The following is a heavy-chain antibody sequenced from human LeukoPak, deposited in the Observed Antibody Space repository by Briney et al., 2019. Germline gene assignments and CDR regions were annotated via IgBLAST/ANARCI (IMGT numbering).Heavy chain of an antibody. J-gene: IGHJ4*02. V-gene: IGHV1-69*04. CDR2: IIPILGIA. D-gene: IGHD5-24*01. CDR3: ARGGGKDGYTLVY. CDR1: GGTFSSYA. Sequence: SVKVSCKASGGTFSSYAISWVRQAPGQGLEGMGRIIPILGIANYAQKFQGRVTITADKSTSTAYMELSSLRSEDTAVYYCARGGGKDGYTLVYWGQGTLVTVSS.